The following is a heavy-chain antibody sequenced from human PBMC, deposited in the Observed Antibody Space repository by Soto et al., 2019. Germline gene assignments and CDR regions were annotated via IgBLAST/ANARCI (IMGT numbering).Heavy chain of an antibody. CDR1: GFTFSGSA. CDR3: ITGFGELAPTYMDV. D-gene: IGHD3-10*01. V-gene: IGHV3-73*01. Sequence: EVQLVESGGGLVQPGGSLKLSCAASGFTFSGSAMHWVRQASGKGLEWVGRIRSKANSYATAYAASVKGRFTISRDDSKVTAYLQMNSLKTEDTAVYYCITGFGELAPTYMDVWGKGTTVTVSS. J-gene: IGHJ6*03. CDR2: IRSKANSYAT.